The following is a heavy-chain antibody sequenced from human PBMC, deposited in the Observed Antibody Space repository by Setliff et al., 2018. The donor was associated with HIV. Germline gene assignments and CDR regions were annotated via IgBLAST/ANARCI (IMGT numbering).Heavy chain of an antibody. CDR2: ICGGGGNT. CDR1: VFNFGGYS. CDR3: AKDRVPAGLWAMDY. Sequence: GGSLRLSCAGSVFNFGGYSLSWVRQAPGKGLEWVSSICGGGGNTFYADSVKGRFTISRDNSNNALYLQMNSLRVEDTGTYYCAKDRVPAGLWAMDYWGQGATVTVSS. D-gene: IGHD3-16*01. V-gene: IGHV3-23*01. J-gene: IGHJ4*02.